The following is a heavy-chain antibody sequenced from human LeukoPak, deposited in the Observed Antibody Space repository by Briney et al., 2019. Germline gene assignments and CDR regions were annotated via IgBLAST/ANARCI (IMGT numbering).Heavy chain of an antibody. Sequence: PGGSLRLSCAASGFTFSSYNMNWVRQAPGKGLEWVSSISSSSDYIYYADSVKGRFTISRDNAKNSLYLQMNSLRAEDTAVYYCARDLGQYYDTSDSWFDPWGQGTLVTVSS. J-gene: IGHJ5*02. CDR3: ARDLGQYYDTSDSWFDP. D-gene: IGHD3-22*01. V-gene: IGHV3-21*01. CDR1: GFTFSSYN. CDR2: ISSSSDYI.